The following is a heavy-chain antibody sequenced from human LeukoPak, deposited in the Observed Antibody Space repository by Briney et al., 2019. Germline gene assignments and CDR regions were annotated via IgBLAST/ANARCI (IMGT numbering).Heavy chain of an antibody. CDR2: ISYDGSNK. J-gene: IGHJ6*03. Sequence: GGSLRLSCGASGFTFSSYAMHWVRQAPGKGLEWVAVISYDGSNKYYADSVKGRFTISRDNSKNTLYLQMNSLRAEDTAVYYCARDGDFNYYYYMDVWGKGTTVTVSS. CDR1: GFTFSSYA. V-gene: IGHV3-30*04. CDR3: ARDGDFNYYYYMDV. D-gene: IGHD2/OR15-2a*01.